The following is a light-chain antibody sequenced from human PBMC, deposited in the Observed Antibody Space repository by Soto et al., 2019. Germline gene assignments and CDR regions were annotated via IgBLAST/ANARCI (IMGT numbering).Light chain of an antibody. J-gene: IGKJ1*01. CDR1: QRVGSSY. CDR2: GAS. Sequence: EIVLTQSPCTLSLSPGERATLSCRASQRVGSSYLAWYQHKPDQAPRLLIYGASGRATGTPDRFSGSGSGTDFSLTISRLEPEDFAVYYCQQYGNSRWTFGQGTKVAIK. CDR3: QQYGNSRWT. V-gene: IGKV3-20*01.